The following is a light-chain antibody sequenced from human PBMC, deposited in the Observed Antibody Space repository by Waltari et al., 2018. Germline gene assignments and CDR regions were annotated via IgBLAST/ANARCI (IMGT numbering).Light chain of an antibody. J-gene: IGKJ1*01. CDR2: DAS. CDR1: QSVSRALRT. Sequence: IVLTQSPGTLSLSPGARATLACRASQSVSRALRTLAWYQQKPGQAPRLLIYDASTRATGIPDRFSGSGSGTDFTLTISRLEPDDFAVYYCQRYGTLPATFGQGTKVEIK. V-gene: IGKV3-20*01. CDR3: QRYGTLPAT.